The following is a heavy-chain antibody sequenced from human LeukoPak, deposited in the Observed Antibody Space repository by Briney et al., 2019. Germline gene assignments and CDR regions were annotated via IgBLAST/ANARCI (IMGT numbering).Heavy chain of an antibody. CDR3: ARGRGRRYYDSSGYLEDAFDI. J-gene: IGHJ3*02. Sequence: QTGGSLRLSCAASGFTFSSYSMNWVRQAPGKGLEWVSYISSSSSTIYYADSVKGRFTISRDNSKNTLYLQMNSLRAEDTAVYYCARGRGRRYYDSSGYLEDAFDIWGQGTMVTVSS. CDR1: GFTFSSYS. D-gene: IGHD3-22*01. CDR2: ISSSSSTI. V-gene: IGHV3-48*01.